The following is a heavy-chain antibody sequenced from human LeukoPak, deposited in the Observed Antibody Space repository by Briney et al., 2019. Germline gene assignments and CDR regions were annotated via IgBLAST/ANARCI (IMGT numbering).Heavy chain of an antibody. V-gene: IGHV1-2*02. D-gene: IGHD3-22*01. CDR3: ASHFASTGYFSLHP. CDR2: INPNSGGT. Sequence: ASVEVSCKASGYTFTAYHMHWVRQAPGQGLEWMGDINPNSGGTGYAQKFQGRVTMTRDTSVNTAYMELSSLTSDDTAVYFCASHFASTGYFSLHPWGQGTLVTVSS. J-gene: IGHJ1*01. CDR1: GYTFTAYH.